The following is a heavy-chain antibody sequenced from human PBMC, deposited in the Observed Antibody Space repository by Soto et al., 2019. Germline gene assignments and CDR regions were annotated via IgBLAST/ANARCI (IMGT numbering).Heavy chain of an antibody. CDR3: ARHYGSGSYYTFGKYNWFDP. V-gene: IGHV4-59*08. CDR1: GGSISSYY. J-gene: IGHJ5*02. D-gene: IGHD3-10*01. CDR2: IYYSGST. Sequence: PSETLSLTCTVSGGSISSYYWSRIRQPPGKGLEWIGYIYYSGSTNYNPSLKSRVTISVDTSKNQFSLKLSSVTAADTAVYYCARHYGSGSYYTFGKYNWFDPWGQGTLVTVSS.